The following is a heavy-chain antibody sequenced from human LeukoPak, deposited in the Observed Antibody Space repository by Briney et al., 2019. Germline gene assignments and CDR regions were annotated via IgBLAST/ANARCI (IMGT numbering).Heavy chain of an antibody. V-gene: IGHV3-53*01. Sequence: TGGSLRLSCAASGFTVSSNYMNWVRQAPGKGLEWVSVIYSGGSTYYADSVKGRFTISRDNSKNTLYLQMNSLRAEDTAVYYCATRDFFDYWGQGTLVTVPS. J-gene: IGHJ4*02. CDR3: ATRDFFDY. CDR1: GFTVSSNY. CDR2: IYSGGST.